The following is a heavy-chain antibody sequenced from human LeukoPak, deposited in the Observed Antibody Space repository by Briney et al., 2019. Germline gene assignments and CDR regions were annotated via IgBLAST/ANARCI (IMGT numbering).Heavy chain of an antibody. CDR2: INAGNGNT. Sequence: ASVKVSCKASGYTFTSYAMHWVRQAPGQRLEWMGWINAGNGNTKYSQKFQGRVTITRATSASTAYMELSSLRSEDTAVYYCARGITMVRGVIPFDYWGQGTLVTVSS. CDR3: ARGITMVRGVIPFDY. D-gene: IGHD3-10*01. CDR1: GYTFTSYA. J-gene: IGHJ4*02. V-gene: IGHV1-3*01.